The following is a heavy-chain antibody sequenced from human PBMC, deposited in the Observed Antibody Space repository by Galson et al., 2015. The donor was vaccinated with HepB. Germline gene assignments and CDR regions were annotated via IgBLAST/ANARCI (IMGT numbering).Heavy chain of an antibody. V-gene: IGHV7-4-1*02. D-gene: IGHD3-10*01. J-gene: IGHJ5*02. CDR3: ATTPYYGSGTYCNAWFGP. CDR2: INTNTGNP. Sequence: SVKVSCKASGYTFTTYAMNWVRQAPGQGLEWMGWINTNTGNPTYAQGFAGRFVFSLDTSVSTAYLQISSLKAEDTAVYYCATTPYYGSGTYCNAWFGPWGQGTLVTVSS. CDR1: GYTFTTYA.